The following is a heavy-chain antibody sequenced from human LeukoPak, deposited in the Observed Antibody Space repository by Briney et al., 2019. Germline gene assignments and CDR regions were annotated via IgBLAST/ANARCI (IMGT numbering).Heavy chain of an antibody. J-gene: IGHJ3*02. V-gene: IGHV1-8*01. CDR1: GYTFTNYD. CDR2: MNPNSGNT. D-gene: IGHD4-17*01. CDR3: ARRVTRLGNSFDI. Sequence: ASVKVSCKASGYTFTNYDINWVRQATGQGLEWMGWMNPNSGNTGYAQKFQGRVTMTRNTSISTAYMELSSLRSEDTAVYYCARRVTRLGNSFDIWGQGTMVTVSS.